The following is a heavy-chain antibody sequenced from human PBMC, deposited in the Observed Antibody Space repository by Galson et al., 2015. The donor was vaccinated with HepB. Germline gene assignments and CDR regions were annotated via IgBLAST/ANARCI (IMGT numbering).Heavy chain of an antibody. CDR2: IIPIFGTA. J-gene: IGHJ4*02. CDR3: ARTASPRYDYSNYGDY. V-gene: IGHV1-69*13. D-gene: IGHD4-11*01. Sequence: SVKVSCKASGGTFSSYAISWVRQAPGQGLEWMGGIIPIFGTANYAQKFQGRVTITADESTSTAYMELSSLRSEDTAVYYCARTASPRYDYSNYGDYWGQGTLVTVSS. CDR1: GGTFSSYA.